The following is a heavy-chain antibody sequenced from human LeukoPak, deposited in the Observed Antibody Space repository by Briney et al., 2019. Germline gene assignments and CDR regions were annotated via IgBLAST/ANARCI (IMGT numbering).Heavy chain of an antibody. CDR2: INPNSGGT. Sequence: ASVKVSCKASGYTFTGYYMHWVRQAPGQGLGWMGWINPNSGGTNYAQKFQGRVTMTRDTSISTAYMELSRLRSDDTAVYYCARSFSSSSHFDYWGQGTLVTVSS. CDR3: ARSFSSSSHFDY. J-gene: IGHJ4*02. D-gene: IGHD6-6*01. V-gene: IGHV1-2*02. CDR1: GYTFTGYY.